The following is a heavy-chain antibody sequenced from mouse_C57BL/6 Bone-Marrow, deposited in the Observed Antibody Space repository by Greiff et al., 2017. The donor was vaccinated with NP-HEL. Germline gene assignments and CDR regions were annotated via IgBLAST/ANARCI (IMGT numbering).Heavy chain of an antibody. J-gene: IGHJ2*01. V-gene: IGHV2-2*01. CDR1: GFSLTSYG. CDR2: IWSGGST. CDR3: ASLCFDY. D-gene: IGHD2-3*01. Sequence: QVQLQQSGPGLVQPSQSLSITCTVSGFSLTSYGVHWVRQSPGKGLEWLGVIWSGGSTDYNAAFISRLSISKDNSKSQVFFKMNRLQADDTAIYYCASLCFDYWGQGTTLTVSS.